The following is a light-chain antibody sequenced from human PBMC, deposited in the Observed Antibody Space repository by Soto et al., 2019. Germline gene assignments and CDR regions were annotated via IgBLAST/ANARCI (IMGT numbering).Light chain of an antibody. CDR1: QSISSW. CDR3: QQYNSFSPT. Sequence: DIPMTQSPSTLSASVGDRVTITCRASQSISSWLAWYQQKPGKAPKLLIQKASSLESGVPSRFSGSGSGTEFTLTISSLQPDDFATYYCQQYNSFSPTFGQGTKLEIK. V-gene: IGKV1-5*03. J-gene: IGKJ2*01. CDR2: KAS.